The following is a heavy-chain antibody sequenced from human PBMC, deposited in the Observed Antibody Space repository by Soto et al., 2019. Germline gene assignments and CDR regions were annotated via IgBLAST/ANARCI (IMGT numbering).Heavy chain of an antibody. J-gene: IGHJ6*02. CDR2: ISYDGSNK. CDR1: GFTFSSYA. D-gene: IGHD1-26*01. Sequence: QVQLVESGGGVVQPGRSLRLSCAASGFTFSSYAMHWVRQAPGKGLEWVAVISYDGSNKYYADSVKGRFTISRDNSKNTRYRQMNSLRAEDTAVYYCARDGNGSYGADGMDVWGQGTTVPVSS. CDR3: ARDGNGSYGADGMDV. V-gene: IGHV3-30-3*01.